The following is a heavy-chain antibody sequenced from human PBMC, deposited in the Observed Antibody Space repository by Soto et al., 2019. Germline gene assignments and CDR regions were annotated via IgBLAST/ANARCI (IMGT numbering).Heavy chain of an antibody. J-gene: IGHJ4*02. Sequence: PVGSLRLSCAASGFTFSNYVMHWIRQAPGKGLEWVALISSDGSNTYYADSVKGRFTISRDNSKNTVYVQMNSLSPEDTAVYYCARERNYAEHFDYWGQGTIVTVSS. D-gene: IGHD1-7*01. V-gene: IGHV3-30*04. CDR3: ARERNYAEHFDY. CDR2: ISSDGSNT. CDR1: GFTFSNYV.